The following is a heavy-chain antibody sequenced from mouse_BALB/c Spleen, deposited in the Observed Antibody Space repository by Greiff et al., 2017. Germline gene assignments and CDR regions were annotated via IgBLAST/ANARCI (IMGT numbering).Heavy chain of an antibody. CDR1: GYAFSSSW. CDR2: IYPGDGDT. V-gene: IGHV1-82*01. D-gene: IGHD1-1*01. Sequence: VQLQESGPELVKPGASVKISCKASGYAFSSSWMNWVKQRPGQGLEWIGRIYPGDGDTNYNGKFKGKATLTADKSSSTAYMQLSSLTSVDSAVYFCARSSRYDAMDYWGQGTSVTVSS. J-gene: IGHJ4*01. CDR3: ARSSRYDAMDY.